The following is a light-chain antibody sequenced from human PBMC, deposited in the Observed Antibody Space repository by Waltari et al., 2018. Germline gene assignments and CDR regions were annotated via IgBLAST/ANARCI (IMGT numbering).Light chain of an antibody. Sequence: DIQMTQSPSSLSAFVGDRVTITCRASQGIRNYLAWFQQKPGEAPRSLIYGTSSLRSGVPSKCSGSGSGTEFTLTISSLQPEDSATYYCQQYATDPFTFGQGTKLEIK. V-gene: IGKV1-16*02. CDR3: QQYATDPFT. CDR1: QGIRNY. CDR2: GTS. J-gene: IGKJ2*01.